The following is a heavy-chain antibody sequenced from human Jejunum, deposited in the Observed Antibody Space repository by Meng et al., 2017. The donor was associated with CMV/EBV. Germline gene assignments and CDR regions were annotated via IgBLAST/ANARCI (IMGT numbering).Heavy chain of an antibody. J-gene: IGHJ5*02. V-gene: IGHV4-59*01. CDR2: ISHSGGT. CDR1: SVSISRYS. CDR3: ARLYGSSSDSPFDP. Sequence: ASSVSISRYSWTWIRQSPGRRLEWIGYISHSGGTSRNPSLKSRVTMSADTSKSQLSLTLTSVTAADTAVYYCARLYGSSSDSPFDPWGQGTLVTVSS. D-gene: IGHD6-6*01.